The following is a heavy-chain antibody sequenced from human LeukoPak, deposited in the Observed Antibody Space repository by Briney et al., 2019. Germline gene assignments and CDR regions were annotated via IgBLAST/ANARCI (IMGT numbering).Heavy chain of an antibody. V-gene: IGHV3-9*01. D-gene: IGHD5-18*01. CDR2: ISWNSDNI. J-gene: IGHJ3*02. Sequence: GGSLRLSCAPSGFTFDEYAMHCVRQALGEGLEWVSGISWNSDNIGYAESVKGRFTTSRDNAKNSLYLQMNSLRADDTALYYCAEFLTLDTAMLDAFDIWGQGTMVTVSS. CDR1: GFTFDEYA. CDR3: AEFLTLDTAMLDAFDI.